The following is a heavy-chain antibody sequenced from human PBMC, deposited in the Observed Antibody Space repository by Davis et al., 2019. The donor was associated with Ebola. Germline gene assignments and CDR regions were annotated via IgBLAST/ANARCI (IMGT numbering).Heavy chain of an antibody. V-gene: IGHV6-1*01. CDR2: TYYNSKWYN. Sequence: HSQTLSLTCAVSGDSVSISSGGYNWIRQSPSRGLEWLGRTYYNSKWYNDYAVYLKSRININPDTSRNQFSLQLNSVTPEDTAVYYCARGWLRTSFDIWGQGTMVTVSS. CDR3: ARGWLRTSFDI. CDR1: GDSVSISSGG. J-gene: IGHJ3*02. D-gene: IGHD5-12*01.